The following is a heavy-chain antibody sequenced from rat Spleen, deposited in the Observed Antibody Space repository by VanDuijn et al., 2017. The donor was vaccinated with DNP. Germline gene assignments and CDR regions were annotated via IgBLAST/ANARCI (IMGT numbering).Heavy chain of an antibody. CDR3: ARHTYGHFFEY. J-gene: IGHJ2*01. Sequence: QVQLQESGPGLVQPSQTLSLTCTVSGLSLTSYHVSWVRQPSGKSLVWMGTIGAGGITNYNSTVQSRLFISRDTSKSQVFLELNSLQPEDTGTYYCARHTYGHFFEYWGQGVMVTVSS. CDR2: IGAGGIT. V-gene: IGHV2-72*01. CDR1: GLSLTSYH. D-gene: IGHD2-1*01.